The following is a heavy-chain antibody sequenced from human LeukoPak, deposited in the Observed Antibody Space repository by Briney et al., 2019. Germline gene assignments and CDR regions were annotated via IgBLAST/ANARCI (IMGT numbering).Heavy chain of an antibody. CDR1: GFIFNNYA. CDR2: ISWNSGSI. J-gene: IGHJ4*02. V-gene: IGHV3-9*01. CDR3: AKDNRRHYTSGPNPDSLH. D-gene: IGHD6-19*01. Sequence: PGRSLRLSCAGSGFIFNNYAMHWVRQPPGKGLEWVSGISWNSGSIDYADSVKDRFTISRDNAKNSLYLQMNSLRVEDTAFYYCAKDNRRHYTSGPNPDSLHWGQGALVTVSS.